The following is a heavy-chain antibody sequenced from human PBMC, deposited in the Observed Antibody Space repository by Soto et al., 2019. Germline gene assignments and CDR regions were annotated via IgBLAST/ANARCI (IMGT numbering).Heavy chain of an antibody. V-gene: IGHV3-48*02. Sequence: EVQLVESGGGLVQPGGSLRLSCAASGFTFSSYSMNWVRQAPGKGLEWVSYISSSSTIYYADSVKGRFTISRDNAKNSLYLQMNSLRDEDTAVYYCARDGTIFGVVIQGDYWGQGTLVTVSS. CDR1: GFTFSSYS. CDR3: ARDGTIFGVVIQGDY. J-gene: IGHJ4*02. D-gene: IGHD3-3*01. CDR2: ISSSSTI.